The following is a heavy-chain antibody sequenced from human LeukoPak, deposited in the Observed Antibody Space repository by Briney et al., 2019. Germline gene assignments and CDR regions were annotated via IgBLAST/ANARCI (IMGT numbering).Heavy chain of an antibody. Sequence: GGSLRLSCAASGFTFSDYSMNWVRQAPGKGLEWISYIGIDSGNTNYADSVKGRFTISGDKAKNSLYLQMNSLRVEDTAVYYCARGYKYAFDNWGQGTLVTVSS. D-gene: IGHD5-24*01. CDR1: GFTFSDYS. J-gene: IGHJ4*02. CDR2: IGIDSGNT. V-gene: IGHV3-48*01. CDR3: ARGYKYAFDN.